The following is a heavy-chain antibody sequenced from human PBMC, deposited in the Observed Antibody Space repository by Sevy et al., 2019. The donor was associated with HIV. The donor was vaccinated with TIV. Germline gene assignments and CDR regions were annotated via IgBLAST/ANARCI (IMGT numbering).Heavy chain of an antibody. CDR3: ARQLFPGYYYMDV. CDR1: GFTFSDYY. CDR2: ISSSSSYT. Sequence: GGSLRLSCAASGFTFSDYYMSWIRQAPGKGLEWVSYISSSSSYTNYADSEKGRFTISRDNAKNSLYLQMNSLRAEDTAVYYCARQLFPGYYYMDVWGKGTTVTVS. D-gene: IGHD2-21*01. V-gene: IGHV3-11*06. J-gene: IGHJ6*03.